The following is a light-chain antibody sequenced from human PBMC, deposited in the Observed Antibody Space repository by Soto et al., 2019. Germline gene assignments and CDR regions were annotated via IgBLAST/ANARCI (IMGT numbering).Light chain of an antibody. CDR3: SSYAASNNFYFV. CDR1: SSDVGGYNY. J-gene: IGLJ3*02. Sequence: QSVLTQPPSASGSPGQSVTISCTGTSSDVGGYNYVSWYQQYPGRAPKLMIYEVTKRPSGVPGRFSGSKSGNTASLTVSGLQAEDEADYYCSSYAASNNFYFVFGGGTKLTVL. CDR2: EVT. V-gene: IGLV2-8*01.